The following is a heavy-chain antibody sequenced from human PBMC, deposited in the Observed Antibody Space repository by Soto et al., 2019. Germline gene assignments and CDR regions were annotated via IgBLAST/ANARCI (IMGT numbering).Heavy chain of an antibody. Sequence: GESLKISCKGSGYSVTSYWISWVRQMPEKGLEWMGRIDPSDSYTNYSPSFQGHVTISADKSISTAYLQWSSLKASDAAMYYCATLRVGFGELLTYWGQGTLVTVSS. CDR2: IDPSDSYT. CDR3: ATLRVGFGELLTY. V-gene: IGHV5-10-1*01. D-gene: IGHD3-10*01. J-gene: IGHJ4*02. CDR1: GYSVTSYW.